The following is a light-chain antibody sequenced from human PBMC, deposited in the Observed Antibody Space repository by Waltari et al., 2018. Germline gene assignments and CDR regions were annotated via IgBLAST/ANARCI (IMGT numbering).Light chain of an antibody. V-gene: IGLV2-8*01. CDR3: TSYAGSDKLL. CDR1: SRALGTYNF. Sequence: QSALTQPPSASGPPRPSVPIPCTGSSRALGTYNFASWYQQHPGTPPKLMIYEVTKRPAGVPDRFSGSKSGNTASLSVSGLQAEDEADYYCTSYAGSDKLLFGGGTKLTVL. CDR2: EVT. J-gene: IGLJ3*02.